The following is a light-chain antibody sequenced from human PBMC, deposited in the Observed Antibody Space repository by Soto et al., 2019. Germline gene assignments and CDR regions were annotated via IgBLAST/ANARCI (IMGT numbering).Light chain of an antibody. Sequence: DIQMTQSPSSLSASVGDRVTITCRASQGIRNYLAWYQQRPGKVPKLLIYAASTLQSGVPSRFSGSGSGTDFTLTISSLQPEDVATYYCQQYNSAPQTFGPGTKVDIK. J-gene: IGKJ3*01. CDR3: QQYNSAPQT. CDR2: AAS. V-gene: IGKV1-27*01. CDR1: QGIRNY.